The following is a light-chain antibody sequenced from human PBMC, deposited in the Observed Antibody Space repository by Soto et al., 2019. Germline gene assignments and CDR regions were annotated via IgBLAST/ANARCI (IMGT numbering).Light chain of an antibody. CDR2: EVT. V-gene: IGLV2-8*01. CDR3: SSYAASNNFYFV. Sequence: QSALTQPPSASGSPGQSVAISYTGTSGDVGGYNYVSWYQQYPGRAPKLMIYEVTKRPSGVPDRFSGSKSGNTASLTVSGLQAKHEADYYCSSYAASNNFYFVFGGGTQLTVL. J-gene: IGLJ3*02. CDR1: SGDVGGYNY.